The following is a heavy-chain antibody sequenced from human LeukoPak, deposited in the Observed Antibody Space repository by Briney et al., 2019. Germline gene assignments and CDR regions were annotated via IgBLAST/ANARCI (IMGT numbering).Heavy chain of an antibody. CDR3: ATRGVVIRVILVGFHKEAYYFDS. V-gene: IGHV3-23*01. Sequence: GGSLRLSCAVSGITLSNYGMSLVRQAPGKGLEWVSGISGSGGNTYYADSVKGRFTISRDNSKNTLYLQMNSLRDEDTAVYFCATRGVVIRVILVGFHKEAYYFDSWGQGALVTVSS. CDR1: GITLSNYG. J-gene: IGHJ4*02. CDR2: ISGSGGNT. D-gene: IGHD3-22*01.